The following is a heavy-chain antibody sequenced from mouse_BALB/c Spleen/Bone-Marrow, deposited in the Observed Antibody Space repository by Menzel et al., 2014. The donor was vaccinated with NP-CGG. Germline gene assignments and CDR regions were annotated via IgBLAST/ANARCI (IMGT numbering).Heavy chain of an antibody. J-gene: IGHJ2*01. CDR1: GFNIKDTY. Sequence: VQLQQSGAELVKPGASVKLPCTASGFNIKDTYMHWVKQRPEQGLEWIGRIDPANGNTKYDPKFQGKATITADTSSNTAYLQLSSLTSEDTAVYYCARLITTDYWGQGTTLTVSS. CDR2: IDPANGNT. D-gene: IGHD2-4*01. V-gene: IGHV14-3*02. CDR3: ARLITTDY.